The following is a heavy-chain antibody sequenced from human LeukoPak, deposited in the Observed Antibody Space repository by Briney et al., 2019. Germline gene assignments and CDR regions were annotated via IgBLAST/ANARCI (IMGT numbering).Heavy chain of an antibody. V-gene: IGHV1-2*06. J-gene: IGHJ4*02. D-gene: IGHD1-26*01. Sequence: GASVKVSCKASGYTFTAFYMHWVRQAPGQGLEWMGRINPNSGGTKYAQNFQGRVTMTRDTSISTAYMELSRLRSDDTAVYYCATTSGYFYYWGQGTLVTVSS. CDR2: INPNSGGT. CDR1: GYTFTAFY. CDR3: ATTSGYFYY.